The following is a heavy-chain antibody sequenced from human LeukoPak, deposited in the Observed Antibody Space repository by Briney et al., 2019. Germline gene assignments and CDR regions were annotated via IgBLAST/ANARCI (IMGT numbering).Heavy chain of an antibody. Sequence: PGGSLRLSCAASGFTFSSYWMHWVRQAPGKGLVWVSRIKSDGSSTSYADSVKGRFTISRDNAKNTVYLQMNSLRAEDTAVYYCATSRTSDYWGQGTLVTVSS. D-gene: IGHD3-16*01. CDR1: GFTFSSYW. J-gene: IGHJ4*02. CDR2: IKSDGSST. CDR3: ATSRTSDY. V-gene: IGHV3-74*01.